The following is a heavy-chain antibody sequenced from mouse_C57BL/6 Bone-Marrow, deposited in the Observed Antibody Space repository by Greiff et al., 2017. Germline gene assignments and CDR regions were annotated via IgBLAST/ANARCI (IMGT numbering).Heavy chain of an antibody. Sequence: EVMLVESGGDLVKPGGSLKLSCAASGFTFSSYGMSWVRQTPDKRLEWVATISSGGSYTYYPDSVKGRFTISRDNAKNTLYLQMSSLKSEDTAMYYCAKYPFDYWGQGTTLTVSS. V-gene: IGHV5-6*02. CDR2: ISSGGSYT. J-gene: IGHJ2*01. CDR3: AKYPFDY. CDR1: GFTFSSYG. D-gene: IGHD2-10*02.